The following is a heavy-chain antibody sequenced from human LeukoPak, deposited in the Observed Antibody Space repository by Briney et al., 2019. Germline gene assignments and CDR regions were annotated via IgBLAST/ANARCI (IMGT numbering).Heavy chain of an antibody. D-gene: IGHD6-6*01. Sequence: ASVKVSCKASGYTFTSYGISWVRQAPGQGLEWMGWISAYNGNTNYAQKLQGRVTMTTDTSTSTAYMELRSLRSDDTAVYYCASRKQLWDAFDIWGQGTMVTVSS. CDR1: GYTFTSYG. CDR3: ASRKQLWDAFDI. J-gene: IGHJ3*02. V-gene: IGHV1-18*01. CDR2: ISAYNGNT.